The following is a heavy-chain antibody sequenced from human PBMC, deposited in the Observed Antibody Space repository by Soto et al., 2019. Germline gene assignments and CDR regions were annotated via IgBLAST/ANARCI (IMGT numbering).Heavy chain of an antibody. Sequence: SETLSLTCTVSGGSISSYYWSWIRQPPGKGLEWIGYIYYSGSTNYNPSLKSRVTISVDTSKNQFSLKLSSVTAAHTAVYYCARGWYSSSWYRWFDPWGQGTLVTVSS. D-gene: IGHD6-13*01. CDR3: ARGWYSSSWYRWFDP. J-gene: IGHJ5*02. CDR2: IYYSGST. CDR1: GGSISSYY. V-gene: IGHV4-59*01.